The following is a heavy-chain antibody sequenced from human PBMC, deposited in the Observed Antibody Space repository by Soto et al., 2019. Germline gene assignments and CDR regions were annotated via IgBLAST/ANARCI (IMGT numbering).Heavy chain of an antibody. CDR3: TKSQEIGTHFFDS. D-gene: IGHD6-13*01. Sequence: GGSLRLSCEASGFTFSGFDMHWVRQPTGKGLEWVSSIGTAGDTYYAVSVKGRFTISRDNAKNSLSLQMNSLRAGDMAVYFCTKSQEIGTHFFDSWGQGTQVTVSS. J-gene: IGHJ4*02. CDR2: IGTAGDT. CDR1: GFTFSGFD. V-gene: IGHV3-13*01.